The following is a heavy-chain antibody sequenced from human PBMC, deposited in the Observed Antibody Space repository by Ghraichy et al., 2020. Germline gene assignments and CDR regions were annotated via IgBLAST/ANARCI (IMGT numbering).Heavy chain of an antibody. V-gene: IGHV3-21*01. Sequence: GESLNISCAASGFTFSSYSMNWVRQAPGKGLEWVSSISSSSSYIYYADSVKGRFTISRDNAKNSLYLQMNSLRAEDTAVYYCARAKTYYDSSGYHGDEGIRRGAFDIWGQGTMVTVSS. D-gene: IGHD3-22*01. CDR3: ARAKTYYDSSGYHGDEGIRRGAFDI. CDR1: GFTFSSYS. J-gene: IGHJ3*02. CDR2: ISSSSSYI.